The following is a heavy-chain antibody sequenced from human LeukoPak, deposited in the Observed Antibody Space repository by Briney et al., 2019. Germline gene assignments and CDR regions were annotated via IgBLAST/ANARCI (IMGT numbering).Heavy chain of an antibody. Sequence: GESLQISCPGSGYSFTSYWMGWVGPMPVKGREWMGIIYPGDSDTRYSPSFQGQVTISAYKSISTAYLQWSSLKASDTAMYFCARHDSYYDSSPHADYWGQGTLVTVSS. D-gene: IGHD3-22*01. V-gene: IGHV5-51*01. CDR2: IYPGDSDT. J-gene: IGHJ4*02. CDR1: GYSFTSYW. CDR3: ARHDSYYDSSPHADY.